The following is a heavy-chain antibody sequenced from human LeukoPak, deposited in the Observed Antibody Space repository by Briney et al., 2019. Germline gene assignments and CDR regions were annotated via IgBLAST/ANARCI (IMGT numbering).Heavy chain of an antibody. V-gene: IGHV3-74*01. Sequence: PGGSLRLSCAASGFTFSSYGMHWVRQAPGKGLVWVSRINDDGSSTNYADSVMGRFTISRDNAKNTLYLLMNSLTPEDTAVYFCARGGWSGNWFDPWGQGTPVTVSS. J-gene: IGHJ5*02. D-gene: IGHD6-19*01. CDR3: ARGGWSGNWFDP. CDR1: GFTFSSYG. CDR2: INDDGSST.